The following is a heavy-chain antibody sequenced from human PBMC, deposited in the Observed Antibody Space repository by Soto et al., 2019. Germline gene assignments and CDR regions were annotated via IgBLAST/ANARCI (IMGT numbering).Heavy chain of an antibody. J-gene: IGHJ3*01. D-gene: IGHD6-13*01. Sequence: QLLESGGGLVQLGGSLRLSCAASGFSFHANALSWVRQTPGKGLQWVSTITESGVTAYYADSVKGRFSISRDNVKAILYLQMSGLSVEDTAVYYCAKGPFSSSWNQDAFQVWGPWTMVAVSS. CDR3: AKGPFSSSWNQDAFQV. CDR1: GFSFHANA. CDR2: ITESGVTA. V-gene: IGHV3-23*01.